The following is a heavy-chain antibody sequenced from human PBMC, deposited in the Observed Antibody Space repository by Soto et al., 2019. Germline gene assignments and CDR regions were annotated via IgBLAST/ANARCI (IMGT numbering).Heavy chain of an antibody. D-gene: IGHD3-10*01. J-gene: IGHJ5*02. CDR1: GFTFSNHA. V-gene: IGHV3-23*01. Sequence: EVQLLESGGGLVQPGGSLRLSCAASGFTFSNHAMSWVRQAPGKGLEWVSAISGNGISTYYADSVRGRFTISRGNSKNTLYLQMNRLRADDTAVYYCARDAIAMVRGTNNWFDPWGQGTLVTVST. CDR2: ISGNGIST. CDR3: ARDAIAMVRGTNNWFDP.